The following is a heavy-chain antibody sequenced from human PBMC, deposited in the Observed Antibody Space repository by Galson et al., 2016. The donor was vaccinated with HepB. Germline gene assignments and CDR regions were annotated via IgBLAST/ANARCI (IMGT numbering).Heavy chain of an antibody. V-gene: IGHV3-23*01. Sequence: SLRLSCAASGFTFSNSAMSWVRQAPGKGLVWVSIITDSGHDTYYADPLKGRFTISRDNPRNTMYLQMNGLRVEDTAVYYCARSPASGWSTDFFDYWGLGTLVTVSS. CDR1: GFTFSNSA. D-gene: IGHD6-19*01. J-gene: IGHJ4*02. CDR3: ARSPASGWSTDFFDY. CDR2: ITDSGHDT.